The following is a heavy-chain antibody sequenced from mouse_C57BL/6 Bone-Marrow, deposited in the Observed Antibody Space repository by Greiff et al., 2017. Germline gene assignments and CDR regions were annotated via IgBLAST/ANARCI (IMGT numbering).Heavy chain of an antibody. D-gene: IGHD1-1*01. Sequence: EVNVVESEGGLVQPGSSMKLSCTASGFTFSDYYMAWVRQVPETGLEWVANINYDGSSTYYLDSLKSRFIISRDNAKNILYLPMGSLTSEDTATYYCARVRYDGSRDYYAMDYWGQGTAVTVSS. CDR1: GFTFSDYY. J-gene: IGHJ4*01. CDR3: ARVRYDGSRDYYAMDY. CDR2: INYDGSST. V-gene: IGHV5-16*01.